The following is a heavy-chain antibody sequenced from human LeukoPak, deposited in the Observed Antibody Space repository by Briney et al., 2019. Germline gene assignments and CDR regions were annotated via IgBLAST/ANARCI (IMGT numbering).Heavy chain of an antibody. J-gene: IGHJ3*02. CDR1: GYSFTSYW. V-gene: IGHV5-51*01. CDR3: ARQAGYSYAGVDAFDI. D-gene: IGHD5-18*01. Sequence: GESLKISCKGSGYSFTSYWIGWVRQMPGKGLEWMGIIYPGDSGTRYSPSFQGQVTISADKSISTAYLQWSSLKASDTAMYYCARQAGYSYAGVDAFDIWGQGTMVTVSS. CDR2: IYPGDSGT.